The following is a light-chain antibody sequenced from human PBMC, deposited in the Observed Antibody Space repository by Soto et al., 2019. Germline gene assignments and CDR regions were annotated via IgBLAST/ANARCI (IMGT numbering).Light chain of an antibody. V-gene: IGKV3-20*01. CDR2: GAS. Sequence: EIVLTQSPGTLSLSPGERATLSCRASQSVSSSYLAWYQQKPGQAPRLLIYGASSRATGIPDRFSGSGSGTVFTLTISCLQFEDSALYFCPQYYSSITFGQGTRLEIK. J-gene: IGKJ5*01. CDR1: QSVSSSY. CDR3: PQYYSSIT.